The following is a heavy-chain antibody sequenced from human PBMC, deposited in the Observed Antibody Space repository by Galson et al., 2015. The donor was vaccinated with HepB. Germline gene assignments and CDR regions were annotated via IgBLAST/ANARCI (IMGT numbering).Heavy chain of an antibody. CDR2: ISGGGGST. J-gene: IGHJ4*02. CDR1: GFTLSSYA. V-gene: IGHV3-23*01. D-gene: IGHD2-2*01. CDR3: AKGDIVVVPAYYFDY. Sequence: SLRLSCAASGFTLSSYAMSWVRQAPGKGLEWVSAISGGGGSTYYADSVKGRFTISRDNSKNTLYLQMNSLRAEDTAVYYCAKGDIVVVPAYYFDYWGQGTLVTVSS.